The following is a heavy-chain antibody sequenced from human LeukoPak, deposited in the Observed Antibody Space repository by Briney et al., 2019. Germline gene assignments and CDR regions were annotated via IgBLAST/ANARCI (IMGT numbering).Heavy chain of an antibody. J-gene: IGHJ4*02. Sequence: SGTLSLTCAVSGGSISSSNWWSWVRQPPGKGLEWIGEINHSGSTNYNPSLKSRVTISVDTSKNQFSLKLSSVTAADTAVYYCASRPYDYSDGYFDYWAREPWSPSPQ. CDR3: ASRPYDYSDGYFDY. D-gene: IGHD4-11*01. CDR1: GGSISSSNW. CDR2: INHSGST. V-gene: IGHV4-4*02.